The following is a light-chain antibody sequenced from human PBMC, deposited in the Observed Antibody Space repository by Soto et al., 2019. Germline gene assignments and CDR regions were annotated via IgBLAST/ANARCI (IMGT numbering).Light chain of an antibody. CDR2: EVS. Sequence: QSVLTQPASVSGSPGQSITISCTGTSSDVGSYNLVSWYQQHPGKAPKLMIYEVSKRSSGVSNRFSGSKSGNTASLTISGLQSEDEADYYCCSYAGSSTFYVVFGGGTKVTVL. CDR3: CSYAGSSTFYVV. CDR1: SSDVGSYNL. J-gene: IGLJ2*01. V-gene: IGLV2-23*02.